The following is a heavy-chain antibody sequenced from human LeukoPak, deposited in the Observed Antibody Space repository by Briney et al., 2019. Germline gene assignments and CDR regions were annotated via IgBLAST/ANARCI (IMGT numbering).Heavy chain of an antibody. CDR3: ARYRDESSGWSLAGWFDP. D-gene: IGHD6-19*01. Sequence: PGGSLRLSCAASGFTFSTYAMSWDRQAPGKGLEWVSAISGSGGNTYYADSVKGRFTISRDNSKNTLYLQMNSLRAEDAAVYYCARYRDESSGWSLAGWFDPWGQGTLVTVSA. J-gene: IGHJ5*02. CDR2: ISGSGGNT. CDR1: GFTFSTYA. V-gene: IGHV3-23*01.